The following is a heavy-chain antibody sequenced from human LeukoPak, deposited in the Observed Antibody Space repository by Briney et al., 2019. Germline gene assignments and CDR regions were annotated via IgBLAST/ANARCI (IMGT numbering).Heavy chain of an antibody. Sequence: SETLSLTCSVPGGSITNYFWAWIRQPPGKGLEWIGFIYYSGSTNYNPSLKSRVTISVDTSKNQFSMKLSSVTAADTAFYYCAREGGYSFAKFFDYWGQGTLVTGSS. CDR2: IYYSGST. V-gene: IGHV4-59*01. J-gene: IGHJ4*02. D-gene: IGHD5-18*01. CDR3: AREGGYSFAKFFDY. CDR1: GGSITNYF.